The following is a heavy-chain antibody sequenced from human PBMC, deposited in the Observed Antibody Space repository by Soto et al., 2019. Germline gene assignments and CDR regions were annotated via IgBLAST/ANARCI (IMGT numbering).Heavy chain of an antibody. D-gene: IGHD2-15*01. CDR2: ISYDGSNK. CDR3: VRDCFSVGSCYEVEYYYYGMDV. J-gene: IGHJ6*02. V-gene: IGHV3-30-3*01. CDR1: GFTFSSYA. Sequence: PGGSLRLSCAASGFTFSSYAMHWVRQAPGKGLEWVAVISYDGSNKYYADYVKGRFTNSRDNSKNTLYLQMNSLRAEDTVVFYCVRDCFSVGSCYEVEYYYYGMDVWGQGTTVTVSS.